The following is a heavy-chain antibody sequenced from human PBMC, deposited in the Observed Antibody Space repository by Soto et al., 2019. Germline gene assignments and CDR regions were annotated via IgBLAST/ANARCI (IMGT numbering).Heavy chain of an antibody. Sequence: GGSLRLSCAASGLPYSSYAMSWVRQAPGKGLEWVSAISGSGGSTYYADSVKGRFTISRDNSKNTLYLQMNSLRAEDTAVYYCAKDPVYDILTGYYLDYWGQGTLVTVS. D-gene: IGHD3-9*01. V-gene: IGHV3-23*01. CDR3: AKDPVYDILTGYYLDY. CDR2: ISGSGGST. CDR1: GLPYSSYA. J-gene: IGHJ4*02.